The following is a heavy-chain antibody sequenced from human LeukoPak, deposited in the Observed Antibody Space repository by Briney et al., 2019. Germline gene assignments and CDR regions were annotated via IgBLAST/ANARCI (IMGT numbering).Heavy chain of an antibody. CDR1: GFTFGSYG. Sequence: GGSLRLSCTASGFTFGSYGIHWVRQAPGKGLEWVAFIRNDGRKKYYGDSVEGRFTISRDNYKNTLSLQMSSLRSEDTALYYCAKDLNYGDLFDYWGQGTLVTVSS. CDR2: IRNDGRKK. V-gene: IGHV3-30*02. CDR3: AKDLNYGDLFDY. D-gene: IGHD4-17*01. J-gene: IGHJ4*02.